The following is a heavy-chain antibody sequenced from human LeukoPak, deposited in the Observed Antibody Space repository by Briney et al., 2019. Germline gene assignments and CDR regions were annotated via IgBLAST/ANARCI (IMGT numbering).Heavy chain of an antibody. CDR3: ARETSAFDY. CDR2: INTDGSST. CDR1: GFTFGTYW. J-gene: IGHJ4*02. Sequence: GGSLRLSCAASGFTFGTYWMHWLRQAPGRGLVWISRINTDGSSTIYADSVKGRFTISRDNAKNTVYLQMNSLRAEDTAVYYCARETSAFDYWGQGTLVTVSS. V-gene: IGHV3-74*01.